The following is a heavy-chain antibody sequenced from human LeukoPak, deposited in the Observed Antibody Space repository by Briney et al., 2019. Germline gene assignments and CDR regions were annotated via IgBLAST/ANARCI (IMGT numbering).Heavy chain of an antibody. J-gene: IGHJ4*02. CDR1: GYRFTSYW. CDR3: ARLRDDNSYDSSGYYQN. CDR2: IYPGDSDT. D-gene: IGHD3-22*01. Sequence: GESLKISGKGSGYRFTSYWIGWVRQMPGKGLEWMGIIYPGDSDTRYSPSFQGQVTISADKSISTAYLQWSSLKASDTAMYYCARLRDDNSYDSSGYYQNWGQGTLVTVSS. V-gene: IGHV5-51*01.